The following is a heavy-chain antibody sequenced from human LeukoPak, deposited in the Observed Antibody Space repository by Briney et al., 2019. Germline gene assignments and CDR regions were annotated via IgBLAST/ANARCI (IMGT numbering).Heavy chain of an antibody. CDR1: GFTFSSYA. CDR3: ARDGSGYYKRNSGWDY. J-gene: IGHJ4*02. Sequence: GGSLRLSCAASGFTFSSYAMSWVRQAPGKGLEWVSAISGSGGSTYYADSVKGRFTISRDNSKNTLYLQMNSLRAEDTAVYYCARDGSGYYKRNSGWDYWGQGTLVTVSS. CDR2: ISGSGGST. V-gene: IGHV3-23*01. D-gene: IGHD3-22*01.